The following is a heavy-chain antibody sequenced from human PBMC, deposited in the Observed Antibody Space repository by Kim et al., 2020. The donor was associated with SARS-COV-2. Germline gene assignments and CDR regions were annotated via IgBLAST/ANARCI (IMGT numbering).Heavy chain of an antibody. J-gene: IGHJ4*01. Sequence: GGSLRLSCAGSGFTFGSAHMHWVRQAPGKGLEWVAVISADESSKGYADSVRGRFSGSRDNSQNTLFLQIDSLRPEDTAVYYCAREGHSSGRAGNFDNWG. CDR3: AREGHSSGRAGNFDN. CDR2: ISADESSK. V-gene: IGHV3-30*03. D-gene: IGHD6-19*01. CDR1: GFTFGSAH.